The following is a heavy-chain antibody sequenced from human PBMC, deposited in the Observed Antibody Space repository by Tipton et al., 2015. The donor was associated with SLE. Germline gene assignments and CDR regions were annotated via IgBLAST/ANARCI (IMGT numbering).Heavy chain of an antibody. CDR1: GGSISSGSYY. D-gene: IGHD5-18*01. J-gene: IGHJ4*02. CDR3: ARDSGYISGLDY. CDR2: IYTSGST. Sequence: TLSLTCTVSGGSISSGSYYWSWIRQPAGKGLEWIGYIYTSGSTNYNPSLKSRVTISVDTSKNQFSLKLSSVTAADTAVYYCARDSGYISGLDYWGQGTLVTVSS. V-gene: IGHV4-61*09.